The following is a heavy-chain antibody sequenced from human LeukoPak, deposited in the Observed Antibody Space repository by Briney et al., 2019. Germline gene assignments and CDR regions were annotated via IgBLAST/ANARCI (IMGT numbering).Heavy chain of an antibody. CDR3: AKDIVPDGSGPDY. CDR1: GFTFDDYA. V-gene: IGHV3-9*01. Sequence: GRSLRLSCAASGFTFDDYAMHWVRQAPGKGLEWVSGISWNSGSIGYADSVKGRFTISRDNAKNPLYLQMNSLRAEDTALYYCAKDIVPDGSGPDYWGQGTLVTVSS. J-gene: IGHJ4*02. CDR2: ISWNSGSI. D-gene: IGHD3-22*01.